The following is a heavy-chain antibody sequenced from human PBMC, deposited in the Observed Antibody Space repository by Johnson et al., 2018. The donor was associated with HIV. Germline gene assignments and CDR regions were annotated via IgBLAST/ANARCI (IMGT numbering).Heavy chain of an antibody. CDR1: GFTFSSYV. V-gene: IGHV3-23*04. J-gene: IGHJ3*02. CDR2: ISWNSGSI. CDR3: ATSLYYYDSSGFSFDAFDI. Sequence: VLLVESGGGLVQPGGSLRLSCAAAGFTFSSYVMTWVRQAPGKGLEWVSGISWNSGSIGYADSVKGRFTISRDNSTNTLYLQMNTLRAEDTAVYYCATSLYYYDSSGFSFDAFDIWGQGTLVTVSS. D-gene: IGHD3-22*01.